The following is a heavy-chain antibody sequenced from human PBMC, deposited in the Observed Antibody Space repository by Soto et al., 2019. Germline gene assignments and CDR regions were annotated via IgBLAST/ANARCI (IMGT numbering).Heavy chain of an antibody. V-gene: IGHV1-18*04. J-gene: IGHJ6*02. D-gene: IGHD4-17*01. Sequence: QVPLVQSEAEVRKPGASVKVSCKASGYSFTTHGISWVRRAPGHGLEWMGWISAYNGDTHYVQRFQGRLTMTTDTSTSTAYMELSSLTSADTAVYYCARDPPFSGILRGTPLMDVWGQGSTVTVSS. CDR3: ARDPPFSGILRGTPLMDV. CDR2: ISAYNGDT. CDR1: GYSFTTHG.